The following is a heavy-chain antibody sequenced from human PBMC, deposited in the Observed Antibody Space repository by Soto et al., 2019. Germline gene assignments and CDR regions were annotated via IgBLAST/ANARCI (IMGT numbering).Heavy chain of an antibody. D-gene: IGHD4-17*01. Sequence: EVQLVQSGAEVKKPGESLKISCKGSGYTFIMYWIGWVRQMPGKGLEWMGIIYPGDSDTRYSPSFQGQVTISADKSISTAHLQWNSLKASDTDMYYCARWDYGDSTFSMDVWGQGTTVTVSS. CDR1: GYTFIMYW. J-gene: IGHJ6*02. CDR3: ARWDYGDSTFSMDV. V-gene: IGHV5-51*03. CDR2: IYPGDSDT.